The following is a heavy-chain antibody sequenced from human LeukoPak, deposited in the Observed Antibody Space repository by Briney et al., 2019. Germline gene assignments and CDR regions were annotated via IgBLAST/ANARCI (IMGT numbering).Heavy chain of an antibody. CDR1: GFTFSYYS. D-gene: IGHD6-13*01. J-gene: IGHJ4*02. Sequence: SGGSLRLSRAASGFTFSYYSINWVRQAPGKGLEWVSSVSSSGSTIYYADSVKGRFSMSRDNAKNSVYLQMTSLRDEDTAAYYCARGRGSSNYFDYWGQGTLVTVSS. CDR3: ARGRGSSNYFDY. CDR2: VSSSGSTI. V-gene: IGHV3-48*02.